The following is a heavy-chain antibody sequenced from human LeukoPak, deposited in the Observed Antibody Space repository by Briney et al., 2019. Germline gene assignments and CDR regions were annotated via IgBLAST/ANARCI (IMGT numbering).Heavy chain of an antibody. CDR1: GFTFSSYS. D-gene: IGHD3-22*01. Sequence: GGSLRLSCAASGFTFSSYSMNWVRQAPGKGLEWVSSISSSSSYIYYADSVKGRFTISRDNAKNSLYLQMNSLRAEDTAVYYCARTLSSYDSYDAFDIWGQGTMVTVSS. CDR2: ISSSSSYI. CDR3: ARTLSSYDSYDAFDI. J-gene: IGHJ3*02. V-gene: IGHV3-21*01.